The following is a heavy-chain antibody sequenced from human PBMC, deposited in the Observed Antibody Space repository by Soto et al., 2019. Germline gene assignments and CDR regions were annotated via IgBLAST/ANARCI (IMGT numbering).Heavy chain of an antibody. D-gene: IGHD3-3*02. Sequence: QVQLVEYGGGVVQPGRSLRLSCAASGFTFSSYGMHWVRQAPGKGLEWVAVIWYDGGTKYFADAVKGRFTISRDNXKNTLYLQMNSLRAEDTAGYYCARTFLEWFYGMDVWGQGTTVTVSS. CDR2: IWYDGGTK. J-gene: IGHJ6*02. CDR3: ARTFLEWFYGMDV. V-gene: IGHV3-33*01. CDR1: GFTFSSYG.